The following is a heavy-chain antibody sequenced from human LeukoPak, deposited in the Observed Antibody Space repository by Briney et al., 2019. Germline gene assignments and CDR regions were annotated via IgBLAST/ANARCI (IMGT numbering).Heavy chain of an antibody. CDR1: GFTFSSNG. Sequence: GGPLRLSCEASGFTFSSNGVHWVRQAPGKGLEWVALISYDGVNKFYADSVRGRFIISRDNSKNALYLQMNSLRVEDTAVYYCAKDYATRWALDYWGPGTLVTVSS. CDR2: ISYDGVNK. D-gene: IGHD2-2*01. J-gene: IGHJ4*02. CDR3: AKDYATRWALDY. V-gene: IGHV3-30*18.